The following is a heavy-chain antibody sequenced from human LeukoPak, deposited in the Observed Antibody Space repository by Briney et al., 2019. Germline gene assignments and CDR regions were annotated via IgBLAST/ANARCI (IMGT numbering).Heavy chain of an antibody. CDR1: GYSISSDYY. D-gene: IGHD6-19*01. CDR3: ARGSIAVATHYYYMDV. Sequence: SETLSLTCTVSGYSISSDYYWGWIRQPPGKGLEWIGSIYYSGSTYYNPSLKSRVTISVDTSKNQFSLKLSSVTAADTAVYYCARGSIAVATHYYYMDVWGKGTTVTVSS. CDR2: IYYSGST. J-gene: IGHJ6*03. V-gene: IGHV4-38-2*02.